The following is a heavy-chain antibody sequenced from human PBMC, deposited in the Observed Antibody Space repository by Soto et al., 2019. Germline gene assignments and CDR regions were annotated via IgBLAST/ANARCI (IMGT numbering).Heavy chain of an antibody. Sequence: PSQTLSLTCAISGDSVSSNSAAWNWIRQSPSRGLEWLGRAYYRSQWYYDSAVSVRSRITVIPDTSRNQFSLQLNSVTPEDTAVYYCTTDSYMTNIIVRFDYWGHGTLVTVSS. CDR3: TTDSYMTNIIVRFDY. J-gene: IGHJ4*01. CDR1: GDSVSSNSAA. CDR2: AYYRSQWYY. D-gene: IGHD4-17*01. V-gene: IGHV6-1*01.